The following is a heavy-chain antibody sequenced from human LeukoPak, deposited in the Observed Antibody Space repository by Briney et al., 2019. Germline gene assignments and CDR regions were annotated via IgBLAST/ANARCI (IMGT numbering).Heavy chain of an antibody. D-gene: IGHD4-23*01. J-gene: IGHJ4*02. CDR3: ARRREYGGNSYHY. CDR1: GGSFSGYY. CDR2: INHSGST. V-gene: IGHV4-34*01. Sequence: SETLSLTCAVYGGSFSGYYWSWIRQPPGKGLEWIGEINHSGSTNYNPSLKSRVTISVDTSKNQFSLKLSSVTAADTAVYYCARRREYGGNSYHYWGQGTLVTVSS.